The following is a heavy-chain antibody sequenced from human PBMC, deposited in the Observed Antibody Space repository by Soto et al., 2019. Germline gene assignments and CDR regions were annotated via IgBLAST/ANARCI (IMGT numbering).Heavy chain of an antibody. J-gene: IGHJ4*02. V-gene: IGHV1-69*01. CDR3: ARDSSGYFFPPYYFDY. CDR2: IIPIFGTA. Sequence: QVQLVQSGAEVKKPGSSVKVSCTASGGTFSSYAISWVRQAPGQGLEWMGGIIPIFGTANYAQKFQGRVTITADESTSTAYMELSSLRSEDTAVYYCARDSSGYFFPPYYFDYWGQGTLVTVSS. D-gene: IGHD3-22*01. CDR1: GGTFSSYA.